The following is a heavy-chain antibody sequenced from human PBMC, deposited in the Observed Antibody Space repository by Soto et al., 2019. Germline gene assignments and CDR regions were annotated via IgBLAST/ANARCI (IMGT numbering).Heavy chain of an antibody. CDR2: SYYSGTT. J-gene: IGHJ5*02. V-gene: IGHV4-39*01. CDR1: GASISVHSYY. CDR3: TRRYNWNDNYFDP. D-gene: IGHD1-20*01. Sequence: SETLSLTCTVSGASISVHSYYWTWIRQPPGKGLEWIGSSYYSGTTYFNPSLKSRATISVDTSKNQFSLRLTSVTAADTAIYYCTRRYNWNDNYFDPLGPGALVTVSS.